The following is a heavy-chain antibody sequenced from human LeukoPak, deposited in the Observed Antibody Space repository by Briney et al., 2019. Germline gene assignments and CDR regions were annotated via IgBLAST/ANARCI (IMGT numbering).Heavy chain of an antibody. CDR3: ARDNGWYDAFDI. J-gene: IGHJ3*02. D-gene: IGHD6-19*01. V-gene: IGHV4-59*01. CDR1: GGSISSYY. CDR2: IYYSGST. Sequence: SETLSLTCTVSGGSISSYYWSWLGQPPGKGLEGMGYIYYSGSTNYNPSLKSRVTISVDTSKNQFSLKLSSVTAADTAVYYCARDNGWYDAFDIWGQGTMVTVSS.